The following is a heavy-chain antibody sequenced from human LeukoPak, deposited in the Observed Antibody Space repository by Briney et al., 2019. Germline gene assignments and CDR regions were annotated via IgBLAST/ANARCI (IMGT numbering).Heavy chain of an antibody. V-gene: IGHV4-61*02. Sequence: PSETLSLTCTVSGGSISSGGYYWSWIRQPPGKGLEWIGRIYTSGSTNYNPSLKSRVTISVDTSKNQFSLKLSSVTAADTAVYYCARAVALDSSGYYDYWGQGTLVTVSS. J-gene: IGHJ4*02. CDR2: IYTSGST. D-gene: IGHD3-22*01. CDR3: ARAVALDSSGYYDY. CDR1: GGSISSGGYY.